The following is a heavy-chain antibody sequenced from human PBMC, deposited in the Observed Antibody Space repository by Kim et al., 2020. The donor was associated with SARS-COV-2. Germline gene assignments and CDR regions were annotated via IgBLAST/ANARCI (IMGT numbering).Heavy chain of an antibody. J-gene: IGHJ2*01. D-gene: IGHD6-19*01. V-gene: IGHV3-23*01. CDR3: AKGRLPGGWPRGYWYFDL. CDR2: ISGSGNTT. Sequence: GGSLRLSCAASGFTFSSYPMTWVRQAPGKVLEWVSTISGSGNTTYYADSVKGRFTISRDNSKNTLYLQMNSLRAEETAIYYCAKGRLPGGWPRGYWYFDLWGRGTLVSVSS. CDR1: GFTFSSYP.